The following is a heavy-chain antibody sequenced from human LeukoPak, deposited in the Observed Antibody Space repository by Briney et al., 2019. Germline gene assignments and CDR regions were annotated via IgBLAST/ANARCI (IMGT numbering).Heavy chain of an antibody. D-gene: IGHD2-15*01. J-gene: IGHJ4*02. V-gene: IGHV4-4*07. CDR2: IQTGENT. CDR3: AREDPLAPARACSY. Sequence: SGTLSVTCVGCGSSIGWYFWTWIRQPAGGGGAGIGRIQTGENTKYNPSLMRRLTLSLEPSNNKDPLNLTSATAAHPAVYYCAREDPLAPARACSYWGQGTRVTVSS. CDR1: GSSIGWYF.